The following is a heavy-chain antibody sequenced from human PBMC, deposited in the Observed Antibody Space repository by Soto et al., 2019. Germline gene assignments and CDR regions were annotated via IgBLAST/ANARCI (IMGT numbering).Heavy chain of an antibody. J-gene: IGHJ6*02. D-gene: IGHD3-16*01. CDR2: INAGNGNT. CDR3: ARGPPLSFGLGYYYYYGMDV. Sequence: ASVKVSCKASGYTFTSYAMHWVRQAPGQRLEWMGWINAGNGNTKYSQKFQGRVTITRDTSASTAYMELSSLRSEDTAVYYCARGPPLSFGLGYYYYYGMDVWGQGTTVTVSS. CDR1: GYTFTSYA. V-gene: IGHV1-3*01.